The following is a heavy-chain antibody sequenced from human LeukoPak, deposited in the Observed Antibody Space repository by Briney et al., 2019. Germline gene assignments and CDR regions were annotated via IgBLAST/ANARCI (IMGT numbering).Heavy chain of an antibody. CDR2: MNPNSGNT. V-gene: IGHV1-8*01. J-gene: IGHJ3*02. D-gene: IGHD3-3*01. Sequence: ASVKVSCKASGYTFTSYDVNWVRQATGQGLEWMGWMNPNSGNTGYAQKFQGRVTMTRNTSISTAYMELSSLRSEDTAVYYCARADYDFWSGYYPDAFDIWGQGTMVTVSS. CDR1: GYTFTSYD. CDR3: ARADYDFWSGYYPDAFDI.